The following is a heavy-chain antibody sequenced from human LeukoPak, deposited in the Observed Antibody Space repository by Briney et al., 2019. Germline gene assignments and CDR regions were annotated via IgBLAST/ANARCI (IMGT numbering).Heavy chain of an antibody. Sequence: GESLKISCKGSGYRFTSYWISWVRQMPGEGLEWMGWIDPSDSFTNYSPSFQGHVTISADKSINTSYLQWSSLKASDTAMYYCARFSPPYFSDSSGYSEYFQHWGQGTLVTVSS. D-gene: IGHD3-22*01. V-gene: IGHV5-10-1*01. CDR2: IDPSDSFT. CDR1: GYRFTSYW. CDR3: ARFSPPYFSDSSGYSEYFQH. J-gene: IGHJ1*01.